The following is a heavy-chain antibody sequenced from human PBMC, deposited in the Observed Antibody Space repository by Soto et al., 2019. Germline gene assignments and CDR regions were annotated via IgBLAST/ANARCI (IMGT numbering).Heavy chain of an antibody. D-gene: IGHD2-2*01. V-gene: IGHV3-33*01. J-gene: IGHJ5*01. CDR3: AGAVPAAKGWFDS. CDR1: GFTFSSYG. CDR2: IWFDGSKE. Sequence: QVELVESGGGVVQPGGSLRLACAASGFTFSSYGMHWVRQAPGKGLEWVAVIWFDGSKEFYAASVEGRFTISRDNSKKMVYLEMNSPRDVDTAVYYCAGAVPAAKGWFDSWGQGTLVTVSS.